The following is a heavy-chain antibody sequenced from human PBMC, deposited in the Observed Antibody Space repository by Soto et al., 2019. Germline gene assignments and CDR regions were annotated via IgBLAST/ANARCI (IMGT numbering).Heavy chain of an antibody. CDR3: TSWSSASRFDP. Sequence: EVQLVESGGGLVHPGGSLRLSRAASGFTFSNYWMHWVRQAPGKGLVWVSRISGDGSGTTYADSVKGRFTISRDNAKNMLYLQMNSLRAEDTAVYYCTSWSSASRFDPCGQGTLVTVSS. CDR2: ISGDGSGT. D-gene: IGHD6-25*01. V-gene: IGHV3-74*01. CDR1: GFTFSNYW. J-gene: IGHJ5*02.